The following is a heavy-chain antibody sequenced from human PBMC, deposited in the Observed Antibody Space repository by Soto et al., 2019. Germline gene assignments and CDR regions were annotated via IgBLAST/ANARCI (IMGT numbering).Heavy chain of an antibody. J-gene: IGHJ5*02. CDR1: GLSLSASGVG. V-gene: IGHV2-5*02. CDR3: AHRRAYCSGGGCYSIWFDP. D-gene: IGHD2-15*01. Sequence: SGSSLVNPTNTLSLTCALSGLSLSASGVGEGWIRHPPGKALEWLELIYWDDDKRYSPSLKSRLTITKDTSKNQVVLTMTNMDPVDTATYYCAHRRAYCSGGGCYSIWFDPWGQGTLVTV. CDR2: IYWDDDK.